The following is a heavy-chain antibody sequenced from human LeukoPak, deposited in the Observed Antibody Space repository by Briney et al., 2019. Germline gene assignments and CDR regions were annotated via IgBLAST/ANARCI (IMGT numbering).Heavy chain of an antibody. CDR1: GYTLTELS. D-gene: IGHD6-13*01. V-gene: IGHV1-24*01. Sequence: ASVKVSCKVSGYTLTELSMHWVRQAPGKGLEWMGGFDPEDGETIYAQKFQGRVTMTEDTSTDTAYMELRSLRSDDTAVYYCARDDIAAAGLLDYWGQGTLVTVSS. J-gene: IGHJ4*02. CDR3: ARDDIAAAGLLDY. CDR2: FDPEDGET.